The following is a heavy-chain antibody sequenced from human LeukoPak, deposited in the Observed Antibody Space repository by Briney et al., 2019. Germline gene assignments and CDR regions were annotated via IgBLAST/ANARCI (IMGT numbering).Heavy chain of an antibody. CDR1: EFTFSDYY. D-gene: IGHD3-22*01. J-gene: IGHJ4*02. CDR2: IRSRGSNI. V-gene: IGHV3-11*01. CDR3: ARVFMYFYDRSGESYDY. Sequence: PGGSLRLSCAASEFTFSDYYMIWIRQAPGKGLEGVSYIRSRGSNIYHVDSVKGRFTTSRDNAKNSLYLQLNSMRAEDTAVYYCARVFMYFYDRSGESYDYWGQGTQVTVSS.